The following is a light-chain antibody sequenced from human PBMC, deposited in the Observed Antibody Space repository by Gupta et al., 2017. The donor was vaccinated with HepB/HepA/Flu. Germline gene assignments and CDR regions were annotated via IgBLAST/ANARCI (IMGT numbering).Light chain of an antibody. Sequence: DIQMTQSPSTLSASVGDRVTITCRASQSISSWLAWYQQKPGKAPKLLIYKASSLESGVPSRFSGSGAGKEFTLTSSRLQPDDFANYYCQYNSYSGTFGQGTKVEIK. CDR2: KAS. J-gene: IGKJ1*01. CDR3: QYNSYSGT. CDR1: QSISSW. V-gene: IGKV1-5*03.